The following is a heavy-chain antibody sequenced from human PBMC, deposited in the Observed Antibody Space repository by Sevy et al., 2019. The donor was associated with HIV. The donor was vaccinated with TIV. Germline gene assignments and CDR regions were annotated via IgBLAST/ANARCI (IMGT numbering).Heavy chain of an antibody. CDR2: IKEDDTVK. V-gene: IGHV3-7*04. D-gene: IGHD2-2*02. Sequence: GGSLRLSCAASGFSLETYWMNWVRQAPGKPLEWVANIKEDDTVKYYVDSVKGRFTIFRDNGRNLVYLVMNNLRVGDMARYYCVRAIQSEGSFWGQGTLVTVSS. J-gene: IGHJ4*02. CDR1: GFSLETYW. CDR3: VRAIQSEGSF.